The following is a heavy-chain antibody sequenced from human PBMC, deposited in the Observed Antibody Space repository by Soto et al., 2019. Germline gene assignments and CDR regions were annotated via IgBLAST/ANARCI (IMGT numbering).Heavy chain of an antibody. CDR3: ENNTRGFDP. CDR2: ISYDGSNK. J-gene: IGHJ5*02. CDR1: GFTFSSYG. Sequence: GGSLRLSCAASGFTFSSYGMHWVRQAPGKGLEWVAVISYDGSNKYYADSVKGRFTISRDNSKNTLYLQMNSLRAEDTAVYYCENNTRGFDPWGQVTLVTVSS. V-gene: IGHV3-30*18.